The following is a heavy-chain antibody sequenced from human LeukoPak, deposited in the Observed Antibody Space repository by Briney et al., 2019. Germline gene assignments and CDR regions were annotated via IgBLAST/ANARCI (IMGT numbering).Heavy chain of an antibody. D-gene: IGHD3-3*02. V-gene: IGHV3-23*01. Sequence: GGSLRLSCSASGFTFNNYGISWVRQAPGKGLEWVSSISGSGDSTYYADSVKGRFTISRDNSERTVSLQMSSLTPDDTGVYYCAKDRGTIFDILNFDFDLWGQGALVTVSS. CDR3: AKDRGTIFDILNFDFDL. CDR1: GFTFNNYG. CDR2: ISGSGDST. J-gene: IGHJ4*02.